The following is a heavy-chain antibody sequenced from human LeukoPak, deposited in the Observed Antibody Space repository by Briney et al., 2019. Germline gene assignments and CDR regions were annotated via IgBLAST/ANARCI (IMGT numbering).Heavy chain of an antibody. CDR1: GFTFSSYE. Sequence: GGSLRLSCAASGFTFSSYEMNWVRQAPGKGLEWVSYISSGGGGIFYADSVKGRFTISRDNAKNSLHLQMNSLRAEDTAVYYCAKDYGSGSYYNSFTDYWGQGTLVTVSS. D-gene: IGHD3-10*01. CDR2: ISSGGGGI. CDR3: AKDYGSGSYYNSFTDY. V-gene: IGHV3-48*03. J-gene: IGHJ4*02.